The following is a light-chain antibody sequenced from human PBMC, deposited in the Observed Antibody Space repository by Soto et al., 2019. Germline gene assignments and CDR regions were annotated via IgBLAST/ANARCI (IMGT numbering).Light chain of an antibody. Sequence: DIQMTQSPSFVSASVGDRVTFTCRASQGISSWLSWYQQKPGTAPTLLLYKASTLQDGVPSRFSGSGSGTDFTLTINSLQPEDFGTYYCHQASSFPLTFGGGTKVEIK. V-gene: IGKV1-12*01. CDR2: KAS. CDR1: QGISSW. CDR3: HQASSFPLT. J-gene: IGKJ4*01.